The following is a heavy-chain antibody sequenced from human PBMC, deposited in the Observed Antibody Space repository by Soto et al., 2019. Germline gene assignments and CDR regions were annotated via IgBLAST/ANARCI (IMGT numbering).Heavy chain of an antibody. J-gene: IGHJ4*02. V-gene: IGHV1-24*01. CDR3: ATVPPSPPINNYYGSGSYYIFDY. CDR2: FDPEDGET. D-gene: IGHD3-10*01. Sequence: GASVKVSCRVSGYTLTELSMHWVRQAPGKGLERMGGFDPEDGETIYAQKFQGRVTMTEDTSTDTAYMELSSLRSEDTAVYYCATVPPSPPINNYYGSGSYYIFDYWGQGTLVTVSS. CDR1: GYTLTELS.